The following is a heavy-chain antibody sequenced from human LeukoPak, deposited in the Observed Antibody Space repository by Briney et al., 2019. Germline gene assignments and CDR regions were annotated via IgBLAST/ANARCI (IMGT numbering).Heavy chain of an antibody. D-gene: IGHD3-10*01. J-gene: IGHJ1*01. CDR3: ARVGRSEYFQH. CDR1: GGSISSGSYY. Sequence: TSQTLSLTCTVSGGSISSGSYYWSWIRQPAGKGLGWIGRIYTSGSTNYNPSLKSRVTISVDTSKNQFSLKLSSVTAADTAVYYCARVGRSEYFQHWGQGTLVTVSS. CDR2: IYTSGST. V-gene: IGHV4-61*02.